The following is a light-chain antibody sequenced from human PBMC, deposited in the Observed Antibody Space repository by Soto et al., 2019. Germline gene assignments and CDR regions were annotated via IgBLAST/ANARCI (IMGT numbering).Light chain of an antibody. J-gene: IGKJ1*01. V-gene: IGKV1-5*01. CDR2: DAS. CDR1: QTITTW. Sequence: DIRVTQSPPTLSASVGDRVTITCRASQTITTWMAWYQQKPGKAPKLLVYDASTLQSGVATRFSGSGSGTEFTLIISGLQPEDSATYYCQQYTNTNNPWMLGQGTKVDNK. CDR3: QQYTNTNNPWM.